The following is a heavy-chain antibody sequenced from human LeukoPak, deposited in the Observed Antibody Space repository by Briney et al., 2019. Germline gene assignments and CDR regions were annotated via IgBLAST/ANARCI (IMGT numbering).Heavy chain of an antibody. CDR3: AKHYMGSYDNRGLDY. Sequence: SETLSLTCAVYGGSFSGYYWSWIRQPPGKGLEWIGSVDYTGYTYSNPSVESRVTISVDTSKSQFSLKLSSVTAADTAVYYCAKHYMGSYDNRGLDYWGQGTLVTVSS. D-gene: IGHD3-10*01. CDR1: GGSFSGYY. V-gene: IGHV4-34*01. J-gene: IGHJ4*02. CDR2: VDYTGYT.